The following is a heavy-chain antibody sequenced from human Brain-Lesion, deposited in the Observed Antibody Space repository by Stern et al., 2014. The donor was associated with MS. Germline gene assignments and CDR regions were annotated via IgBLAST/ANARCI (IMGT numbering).Heavy chain of an antibody. CDR2: IFYSGNT. D-gene: IGHD2-15*01. V-gene: IGHV4-39*01. Sequence: VQLVESGPGLVKPSETLSLTCTVAGGSVSSTSYAWAWIRQPPGKGLEWIGAIFYSGNTYHSPSLKSPLTISLDTPKNQFSLQLRSVTAADTAVYYCAGEEDIRYCSGGSCTGNWFDPWGQGTLVTVSS. CDR1: GGSVSSTSYA. J-gene: IGHJ5*02. CDR3: AGEEDIRYCSGGSCTGNWFDP.